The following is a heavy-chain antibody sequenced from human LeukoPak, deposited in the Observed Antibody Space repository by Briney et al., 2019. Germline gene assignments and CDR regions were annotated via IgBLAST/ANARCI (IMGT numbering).Heavy chain of an antibody. CDR2: ISGSGGST. Sequence: GGSLRLSCAASGFTFSSYAMSWVRQAPGKGLEWASAISGSGGSTYYADSVKGRFTISRDNSKNTLYLQMNSLRAEDTAVYFCAKSAHQSGSGSYRDFWGQGTLVTVSS. D-gene: IGHD3-10*01. J-gene: IGHJ4*02. V-gene: IGHV3-23*01. CDR3: AKSAHQSGSGSYRDF. CDR1: GFTFSSYA.